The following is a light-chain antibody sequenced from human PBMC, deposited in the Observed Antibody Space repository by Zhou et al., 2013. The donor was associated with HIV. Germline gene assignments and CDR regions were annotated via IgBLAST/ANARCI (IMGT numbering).Light chain of an antibody. V-gene: IGKV3-15*01. CDR2: GAS. CDR3: QQYNDWPPAFT. CDR1: QSISSN. Sequence: EIVMTQSPATVSVSPGERATLSCRASQSISSNLAWYQQKFGQAPRLLIYGASTRATGIPARFSGSGSWTEFTLTISSMQSEDFAVYYCQQYNDWPPAFTFGGGTKVEIK. J-gene: IGKJ4*01.